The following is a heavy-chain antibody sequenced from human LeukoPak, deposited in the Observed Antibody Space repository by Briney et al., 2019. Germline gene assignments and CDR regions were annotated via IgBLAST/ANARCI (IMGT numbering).Heavy chain of an antibody. CDR1: GDSMKNYY. CDR2: IHYTRGT. D-gene: IGHD6-13*01. CDR3: AGGIGYATSPADH. Sequence: SETLSLTCTVSGDSMKNYYWAWIRQPPGKGLEWIGYIHYTRGTNYNPYLKSRVTMSLDTSKNHFSLSLKSVTAADTAVYFCAGGIGYATSPADHLGQGTLGIVSS. V-gene: IGHV4-59*01. J-gene: IGHJ5*02.